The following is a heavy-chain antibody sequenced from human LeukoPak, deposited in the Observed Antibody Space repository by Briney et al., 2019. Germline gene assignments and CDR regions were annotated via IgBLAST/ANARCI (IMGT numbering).Heavy chain of an antibody. Sequence: SQTLSLTCTVSGGSISSGSYYWSWIRQPAGKGLEWIGRIHTSGNTNYNPSLKSRVTISVDTSKNQFSLKLNSVTAADTAVYYCARVSGYDWESFYDYWGQGTLVTVSS. D-gene: IGHD5-12*01. V-gene: IGHV4-61*02. CDR2: IHTSGNT. CDR3: ARVSGYDWESFYDY. CDR1: GGSISSGSYY. J-gene: IGHJ4*02.